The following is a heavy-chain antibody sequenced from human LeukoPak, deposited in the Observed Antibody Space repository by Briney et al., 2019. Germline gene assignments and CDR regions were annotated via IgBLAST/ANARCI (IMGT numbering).Heavy chain of an antibody. CDR3: AKPIAARPGYYYYGMDV. CDR1: GFTFSSYA. J-gene: IGHJ6*02. V-gene: IGHV3-23*01. CDR2: ISGSGGST. D-gene: IGHD6-6*01. Sequence: TGGSLRLSCAASGFTFSSYAMSWVRQAPGKGLEWASAISGSGGSTYYADSVKGRFTISRDNSKNTLYLQMNSLRAEDTAVYYCAKPIAARPGYYYYGMDVWGQGTTVTVSS.